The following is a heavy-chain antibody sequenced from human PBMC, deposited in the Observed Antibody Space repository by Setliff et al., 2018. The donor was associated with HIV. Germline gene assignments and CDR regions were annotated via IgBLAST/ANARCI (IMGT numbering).Heavy chain of an antibody. CDR1: GFTFTGLTFTDYN. J-gene: IGHJ4*02. Sequence: GGSLRLSCLASGFTFTGLTFTDYNMNWVRQAPGKGLEWVSYISSSNSIYYADSVRGRFTISRDNAKSSLSLQMNSLRAEDTAVYYCARDRGDSYYDFWSNYAHFDYWGQGTLVTVSS. CDR3: ARDRGDSYYDFWSNYAHFDY. CDR2: ISSSNSI. D-gene: IGHD3-3*01. V-gene: IGHV3-48*01.